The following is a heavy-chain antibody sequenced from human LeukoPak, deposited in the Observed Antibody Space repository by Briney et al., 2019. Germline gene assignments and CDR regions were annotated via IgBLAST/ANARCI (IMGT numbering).Heavy chain of an antibody. V-gene: IGHV1-69-2*01. CDR3: ATAWISKCSSTSCYESIFNYYYYYMDV. Sequence: ASVKVSCKVSGYTFTDYYMHWVQQAPGKGLEWMGLVDPEDGETIYAEKFQGRVTITADTSTDTAYMELSSLRSEDTAVYYCATAWISKCSSTSCYESIFNYYYYYMDVWGKGTTVTVSS. D-gene: IGHD2-2*01. CDR2: VDPEDGET. J-gene: IGHJ6*03. CDR1: GYTFTDYY.